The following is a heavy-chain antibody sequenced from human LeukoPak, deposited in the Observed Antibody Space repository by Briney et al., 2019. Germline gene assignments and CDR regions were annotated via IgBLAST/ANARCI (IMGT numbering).Heavy chain of an antibody. CDR3: AREGAVTTTVVTTGADAFDV. J-gene: IGHJ3*01. CDR2: ITSSSSTI. Sequence: PGGSLRLSCAASGFTFSSYAMSWVRQAPGKGLEWVSYITSSSSTIYYADSVKGRFTISRDNAKKSLFLQMNSLRAEDTAVYYCAREGAVTTTVVTTGADAFDVWGQGTMVAVSS. V-gene: IGHV3-48*01. D-gene: IGHD4-23*01. CDR1: GFTFSSYA.